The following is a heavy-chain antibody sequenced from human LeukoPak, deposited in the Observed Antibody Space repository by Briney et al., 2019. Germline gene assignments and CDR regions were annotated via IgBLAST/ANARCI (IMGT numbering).Heavy chain of an antibody. CDR1: GFTFSNYA. D-gene: IGHD1-1*01. CDR3: AKGTLQQFDY. V-gene: IGHV3-23*01. CDR2: ITGNGGYT. J-gene: IGHJ4*02. Sequence: GGSLRLSCAASGFTFSNYAMNGVRQAPGKGLEWVSGITGNGGYTYYADSVKGRFTISRDNSRSTLYLQINSPRAEDTAIYYCAKGTLQQFDYWGQGTLVTVSS.